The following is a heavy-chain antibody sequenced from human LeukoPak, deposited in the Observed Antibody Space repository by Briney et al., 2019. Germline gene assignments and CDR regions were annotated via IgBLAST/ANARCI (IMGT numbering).Heavy chain of an antibody. CDR2: ISYDGSNK. J-gene: IGHJ4*02. CDR3: ARGQRSRGRYFDY. V-gene: IGHV3-30*03. Sequence: GGSLRLSCAASGFTFSSYGMHWVRQAPGKGLEWVAVISYDGSNKYYADSVKGRFTIFRDNSKNTLYLQMNSLRAEDTAVYYCARGQRSRGRYFDYWGQGPLVTVSS. CDR1: GFTFSSYG. D-gene: IGHD3-10*01.